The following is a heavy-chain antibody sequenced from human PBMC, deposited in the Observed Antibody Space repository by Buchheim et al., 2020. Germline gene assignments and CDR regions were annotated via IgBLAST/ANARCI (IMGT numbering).Heavy chain of an antibody. V-gene: IGHV3-23*01. J-gene: IGHJ6*02. Sequence: EVQLLESGGNLVQPGGSLRLSCAASGFIFSTYAMTWVRQAPGKGLEWVSLISGSASTTFYADSVKGRFTISRDNSKNTLYLQMNSLRVEDTAIYYCAKDLQQPWDTRRFFYGMDVWGQGTT. D-gene: IGHD6-13*01. CDR3: AKDLQQPWDTRRFFYGMDV. CDR2: ISGSASTT. CDR1: GFIFSTYA.